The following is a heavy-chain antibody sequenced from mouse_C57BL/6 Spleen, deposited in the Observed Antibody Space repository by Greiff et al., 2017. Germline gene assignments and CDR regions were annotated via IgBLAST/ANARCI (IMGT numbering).Heavy chain of an antibody. CDR3: ARYSSWGDD. J-gene: IGHJ4*01. Sequence: EVMLVESGGGLVQPGGSLSLSCAASGFTFTDYYMSWVRQPPGKALEWLGFIRNKANGYTTEYSASVKGRFTISRYKSQSVLYLQRNALRAEDSAAYYCARYSSWGDDWGQGNSVTVSS. V-gene: IGHV7-3*01. CDR2: IRNKANGYTT. CDR1: GFTFTDYY.